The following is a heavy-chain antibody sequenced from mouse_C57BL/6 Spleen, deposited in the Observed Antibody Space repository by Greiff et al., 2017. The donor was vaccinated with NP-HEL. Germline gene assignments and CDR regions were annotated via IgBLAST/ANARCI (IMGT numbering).Heavy chain of an antibody. CDR3: ALGNSWFAY. CDR1: GYTFTSYW. CDR2: IDPSDSYT. J-gene: IGHJ3*01. Sequence: QVQLQQPGAELVMPGASVKLSCKASGYTFTSYWMHWVKQRPGQGLEWIGEIDPSDSYTNYNQKFKGKSTLTVDKSSSTAYMQLSSLTSEDSAVYYFALGNSWFAYWGQGTLVTVSA. V-gene: IGHV1-69*01. D-gene: IGHD2-1*01.